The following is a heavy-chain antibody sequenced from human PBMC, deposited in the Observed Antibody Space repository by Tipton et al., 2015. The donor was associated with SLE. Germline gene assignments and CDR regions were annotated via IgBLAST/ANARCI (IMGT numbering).Heavy chain of an antibody. CDR1: GGSVSSSSKY. CDR2: ISYTGTTT. CDR3: ARLHGYSYGLNWFDP. J-gene: IGHJ5*02. D-gene: IGHD5-18*01. V-gene: IGHV4-39*07. Sequence: LRLSCTVSGGSVSSSSKYWAWIRQPPGKGLEWIGSISYTGTTTYYNSFLKSRVTMSVDTSKNQFSLRLTSVIAADTAVYYCARLHGYSYGLNWFDPWGQGTLISVSS.